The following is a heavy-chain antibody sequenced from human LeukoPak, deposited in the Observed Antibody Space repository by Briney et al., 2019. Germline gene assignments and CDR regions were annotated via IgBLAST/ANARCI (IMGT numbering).Heavy chain of an antibody. CDR2: INSSGGST. D-gene: IGHD4-17*01. CDR1: GYTFTSYY. CDR3: AREGHDYGDYAVQY. J-gene: IGHJ4*02. Sequence: ASVKVSCKASGYTFTSYYMHWVRQAPGQGLEWMGIINSSGGSTSYAQKFQGRVTMTRDMSTSTVYMKLSSLRSEDTAVYYCAREGHDYGDYAVQYWGQGTLVTVSS. V-gene: IGHV1-46*01.